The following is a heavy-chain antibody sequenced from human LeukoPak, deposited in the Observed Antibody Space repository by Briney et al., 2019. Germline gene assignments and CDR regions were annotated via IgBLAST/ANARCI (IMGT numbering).Heavy chain of an antibody. CDR3: AKDMCAIPRLYGMDV. V-gene: IGHV3-43*02. CDR2: ISGDGGST. CDR1: GFTFDDYA. D-gene: IGHD5-12*01. Sequence: GGSLRLSCAASGFTFDDYAMHWVRQAPGKGLEWVSLISGDGGSTYYADSVKGRFTISRDNSKNSLYLQMNSLRTEDTALYYCAKDMCAIPRLYGMDVWGQGTTVTVSS. J-gene: IGHJ6*02.